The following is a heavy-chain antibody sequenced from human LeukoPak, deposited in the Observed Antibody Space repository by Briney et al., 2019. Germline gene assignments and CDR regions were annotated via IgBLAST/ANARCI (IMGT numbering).Heavy chain of an antibody. D-gene: IGHD5-18*01. CDR2: IYYSGST. CDR1: GGSISSYY. J-gene: IGHJ4*02. CDR3: AGVWDTAVVMVY. V-gene: IGHV4-59*08. Sequence: SETLSLTCTVSGGSISSYYWSWIRQPPGKGLEWIGYIYYSGSTNYNPSLKSRVTISVDTSKNQFSLKLSSVTAADTAAYYCAGVWDTAVVMVYWGQGPRVTVPS.